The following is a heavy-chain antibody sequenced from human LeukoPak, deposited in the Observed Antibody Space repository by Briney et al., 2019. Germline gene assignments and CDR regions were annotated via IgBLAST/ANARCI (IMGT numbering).Heavy chain of an antibody. CDR1: GGSVSGYF. D-gene: IGHD5-24*01. J-gene: IGHJ4*02. Sequence: WETLSLPCAVYGGSVSGYFWRWVRQPPGKGLEWVGEINHSGITNYNPSLQSRVTISVDTSNNQCSLKLSSVTAADTAVYYCARVRAIRVGRRYYFDYWGQGTLVTVSS. V-gene: IGHV4-34*01. CDR2: INHSGIT. CDR3: ARVRAIRVGRRYYFDY.